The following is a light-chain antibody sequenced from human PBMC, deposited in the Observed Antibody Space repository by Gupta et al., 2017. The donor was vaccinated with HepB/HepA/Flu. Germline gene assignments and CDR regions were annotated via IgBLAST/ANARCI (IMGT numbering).Light chain of an antibody. J-gene: IGKJ5*01. Sequence: DIQMTQSPSSLSASVGDRVTITCRASQSIRNYLNWYQHKPGKAPKLLIYSASTLQNEVPSRFSGSGSGTEFTLTISSLQPEDFAAYDCQQCLTTPITFGQGTRLELK. V-gene: IGKV1-39*01. CDR2: SAS. CDR3: QQCLTTPIT. CDR1: QSIRNY.